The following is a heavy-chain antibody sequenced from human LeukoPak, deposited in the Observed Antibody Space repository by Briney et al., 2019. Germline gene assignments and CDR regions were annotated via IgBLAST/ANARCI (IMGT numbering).Heavy chain of an antibody. J-gene: IGHJ4*02. CDR2: ISSSSSTI. D-gene: IGHD6-19*01. CDR3: ASAGSGLY. Sequence: PGGSLRLSCAASGFSFSSYSVNWVRQAPGKGLEWVSYISSSSSTIYYADSVKGRFTISRDNAKNSLYLQMNNLRDEDTAVYYCASAGSGLYWGQGTLVTVSS. V-gene: IGHV3-48*02. CDR1: GFSFSSYS.